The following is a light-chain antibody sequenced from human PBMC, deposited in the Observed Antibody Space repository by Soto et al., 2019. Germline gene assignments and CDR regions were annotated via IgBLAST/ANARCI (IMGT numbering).Light chain of an antibody. CDR2: EVS. Sequence: QSVLTQPASVSGTPGHAITISCRGSSSDVGAHNFVSWYHHHPGKAHKPMIYEVSHLPSGVSNRISCSTAANTASLTLSGLQREEEADYYCNSYTSSNTYDYGSGIKVTVL. CDR1: SSDVGAHNF. CDR3: NSYTSSNTYD. V-gene: IGLV2-14*01. J-gene: IGLJ1*01.